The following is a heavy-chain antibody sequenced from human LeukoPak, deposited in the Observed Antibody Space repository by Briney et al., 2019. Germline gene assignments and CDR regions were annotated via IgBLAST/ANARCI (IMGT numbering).Heavy chain of an antibody. CDR2: ISYSGST. Sequence: SETLSLTCTVSGGSITSDYWSWIRQPPGKGLEWIGYISYSGSTSYDPSLKGRVTISGDSSKKQFSLKLSSVTAADTAVYYCARFSYDSRGYWYYFDYWGQGTLVTVSS. CDR3: ARFSYDSRGYWYYFDY. J-gene: IGHJ4*02. CDR1: GGSITSDY. D-gene: IGHD3-22*01. V-gene: IGHV4-59*08.